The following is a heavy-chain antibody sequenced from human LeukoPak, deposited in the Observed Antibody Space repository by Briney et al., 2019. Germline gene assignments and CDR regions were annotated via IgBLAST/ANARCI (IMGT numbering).Heavy chain of an antibody. CDR2: IYYSGST. CDR3: ARHSSGSVVAFDY. J-gene: IGHJ4*02. D-gene: IGHD6-19*01. Sequence: AGTLSLTCTVSGGSISSYYWSWIRQPPGKGLEWIGYIYYSGSTNYNPSLKSRVTISVDTSKNQFSLKLSSVTAADTAVYYCARHSSGSVVAFDYWGQGTLVTVSS. CDR1: GGSISSYY. V-gene: IGHV4-59*08.